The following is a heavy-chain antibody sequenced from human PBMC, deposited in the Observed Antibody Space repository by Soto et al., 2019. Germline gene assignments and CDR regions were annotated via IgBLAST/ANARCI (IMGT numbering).Heavy chain of an antibody. V-gene: IGHV1-46*01. CDR3: ARVRRHLRWDYSVD. CDR1: GYTFTSYY. J-gene: IGHJ4*02. CDR2: INPSGGST. Sequence: ASVKVSCKASGYTFTSYYMHWVRQAPGQGLEWMGIINPSGGSTSYAQKFQGRVAMTRDTSTSTVYMELSSLSSEDTAVYYCARVRRHLRWDYSVDGSRGTLVTVSS.